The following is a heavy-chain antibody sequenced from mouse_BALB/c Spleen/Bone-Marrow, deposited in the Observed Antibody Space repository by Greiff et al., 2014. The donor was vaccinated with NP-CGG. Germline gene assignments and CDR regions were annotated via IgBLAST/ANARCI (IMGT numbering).Heavy chain of an antibody. D-gene: IGHD1-2*01. CDR3: AREDYYGPYFDY. CDR2: INPYNDGT. Sequence: EVQLQESGPGLVKPGASVKMSCKASGYTFTSYVMHWVKQKPGQGLEWIGYINPYNDGTKYNEKFKGKATLTSDKSSNTAYMELSSLTSEDSAVYYRAREDYYGPYFDYWGQGTTLTVSS. J-gene: IGHJ2*01. V-gene: IGHV1-14*01. CDR1: GYTFTSYV.